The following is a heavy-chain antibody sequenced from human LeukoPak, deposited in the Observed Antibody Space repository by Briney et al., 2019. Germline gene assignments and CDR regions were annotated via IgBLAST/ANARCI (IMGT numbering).Heavy chain of an antibody. J-gene: IGHJ4*02. CDR2: ISGSGGSR. CDR1: GFTFTSYA. V-gene: IGHV3-23*01. D-gene: IGHD5-24*01. CDR3: AKGGEGSGYNSHFDY. Sequence: GGSLRLSCATSGFTFTSYALGWVRQAPGKGLEWVSLISGSGGSRYYGGAVKGRFTISRDNSKNLVYLEMNSLRAGDTAVYYCAKGGEGSGYNSHFDYWGQGTLVIVSS.